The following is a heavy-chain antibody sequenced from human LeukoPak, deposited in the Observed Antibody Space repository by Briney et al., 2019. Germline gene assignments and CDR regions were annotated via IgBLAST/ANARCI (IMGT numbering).Heavy chain of an antibody. D-gene: IGHD2-21*01. CDR3: AKLDCGGDCYSRNY. CDR2: IRYDGSNK. J-gene: IGHJ4*02. Sequence: PGGSLRLSCAASGFTFSSYGMHWVRQAPGKGLEWVAFIRYDGSNKYYADSVKGRFTISRDNSKNTLYLQINSLRAEDTAVYYCAKLDCGGDCYSRNYWGQGTLVTVSS. CDR1: GFTFSSYG. V-gene: IGHV3-30*02.